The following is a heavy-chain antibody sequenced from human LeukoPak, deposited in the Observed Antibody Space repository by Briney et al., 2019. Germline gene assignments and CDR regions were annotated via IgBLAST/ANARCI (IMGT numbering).Heavy chain of an antibody. CDR1: GGTFSSYA. J-gene: IGHJ4*02. V-gene: IGHV1-69*13. D-gene: IGHD5-24*01. CDR3: ARSGPRNGYNYY. Sequence: ASVKVSCKASGGTFSSYAISWVRQAPGQGLEWMGGIIPIFGTANYAQKFQGRVTITADESTSTACMELSSLRSEDTAVYYCARSGPRNGYNYYWGQGTLVTVSS. CDR2: IIPIFGTA.